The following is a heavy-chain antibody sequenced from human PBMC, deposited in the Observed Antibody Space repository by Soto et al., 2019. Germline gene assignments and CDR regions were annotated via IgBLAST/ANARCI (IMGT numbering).Heavy chain of an antibody. CDR3: TTLPEMIVVVTRNSDFDY. V-gene: IGHV3-15*07. CDR1: GFTFSNAW. D-gene: IGHD3-22*01. CDR2: IKSKTDGGTT. Sequence: GGSLRLSCAASGFTFSNAWMNWVRQAPGKGLEWVGRIKSKTDGGTTDYAAPVKGRFTISRDDSKNTLYLQMNSLKTEDTAVYYCTTLPEMIVVVTRNSDFDYWGQGTLVTVS. J-gene: IGHJ4*02.